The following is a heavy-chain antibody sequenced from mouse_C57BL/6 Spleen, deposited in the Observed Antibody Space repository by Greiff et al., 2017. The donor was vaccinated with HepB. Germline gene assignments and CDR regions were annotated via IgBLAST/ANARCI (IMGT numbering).Heavy chain of an antibody. D-gene: IGHD1-1*01. Sequence: QVQLQQSGAELVRPGTSVKVSCKASGYAFTNYLIEWVKQRPGQGLEWIGGINPGSGGTNYNEKFKGKATLTADKSSSTAYMQLSSLTYEESAVYFCARGDGSSWGAMDYWGQGTSLTVSS. J-gene: IGHJ4*01. CDR3: ARGDGSSWGAMDY. V-gene: IGHV1-54*01. CDR2: INPGSGGT. CDR1: GYAFTNYL.